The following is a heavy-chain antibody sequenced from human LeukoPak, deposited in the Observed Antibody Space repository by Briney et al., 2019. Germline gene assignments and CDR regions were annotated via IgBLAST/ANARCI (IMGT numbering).Heavy chain of an antibody. D-gene: IGHD5-24*01. CDR2: IGTAGDT. CDR3: ARGESRDGYNYDAFDI. J-gene: IGHJ3*02. Sequence: GGSLRLSCAASGFTFSSYDMHWVRQATGKGLEWVSAIGTAGDTYYPGSVKGRFTISRENAKNSLYLQMNSLRAGDTAVYYCARGESRDGYNYDAFDIWGQGTMVTVSS. CDR1: GFTFSSYD. V-gene: IGHV3-13*01.